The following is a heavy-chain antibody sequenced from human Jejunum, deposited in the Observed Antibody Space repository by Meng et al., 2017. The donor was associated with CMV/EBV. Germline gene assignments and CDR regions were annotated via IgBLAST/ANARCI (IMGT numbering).Heavy chain of an antibody. CDR1: GGSISSSNYY. Sequence: QLPLQESGPGLVKPSETLSLTCNVSGGSISSSNYYWGWIRQPPGKGLEWIGSFFYTGSTYYNPSLKSRVTISVDTSNNHFSLRLTSVTAADTAVYYCARDGDGTNKRGPECFDYWGQGALVTVSS. CDR2: FFYTGST. V-gene: IGHV4-39*07. D-gene: IGHD2-8*01. CDR3: ARDGDGTNKRGPECFDY. J-gene: IGHJ4*02.